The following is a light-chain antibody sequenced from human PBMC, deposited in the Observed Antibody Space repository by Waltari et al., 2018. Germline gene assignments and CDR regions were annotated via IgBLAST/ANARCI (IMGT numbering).Light chain of an antibody. CDR3: QQHNNSWT. CDR2: QAS. J-gene: IGKJ1*01. Sequence: DIQMTQSPSTLSASVGDKVTITCRASQSVANRVAWYRQKPGEAPKDLIYQASTLETGVPSRFSGSGSGTEFTLTISRLQPDDFARYYCQQHNNSWTFGQGTTVEVK. V-gene: IGKV1-5*03. CDR1: QSVANR.